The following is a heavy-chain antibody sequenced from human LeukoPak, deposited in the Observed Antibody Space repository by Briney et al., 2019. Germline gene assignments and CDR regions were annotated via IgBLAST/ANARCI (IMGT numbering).Heavy chain of an antibody. V-gene: IGHV4-34*01. J-gene: IGHJ4*02. CDR3: ARGRPQYY. Sequence: SETLSLTCAVYGGSFSGYYWSWIRQPPGKGLEWIGEINHSGSTNYNPSLKSRVTISVDTSKNQFSLKLSSVTAADTAVYYCARGRPQYYWGQGTLVTVSS. CDR2: INHSGST. D-gene: IGHD4-11*01. CDR1: GGSFSGYY.